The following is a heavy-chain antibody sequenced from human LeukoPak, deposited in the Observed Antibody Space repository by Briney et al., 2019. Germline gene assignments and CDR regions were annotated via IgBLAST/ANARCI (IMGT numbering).Heavy chain of an antibody. V-gene: IGHV1-46*01. J-gene: IGHJ4*02. CDR3: ARVLGAHRFGSIDH. CDR2: INPSSGST. Sequence: SVKVSCKASGYTFTGYYMHWVRQAPGQGLEWMGIINPSSGSTSYAQKFQGRVTMTRDTSTSTVYMELSSLRSEDTAIYYCARVLGAHRFGSIDHWGQGTLVTVSS. D-gene: IGHD5-18*01. CDR1: GYTFTGYY.